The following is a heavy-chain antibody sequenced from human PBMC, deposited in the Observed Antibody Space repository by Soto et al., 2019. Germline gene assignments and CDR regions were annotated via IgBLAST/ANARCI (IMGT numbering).Heavy chain of an antibody. D-gene: IGHD6-6*01. CDR1: VFTFSSYA. Sequence: GWSLRLSCSASVFTFSSYAMHWVRQAPGKGLEYVSAISSNGGSTYYADSVKGRFTISRDNSKNTLYLQMSSLRAEDTAVYYCVKGDGAARNDAFDIWGQGTMVTVSS. CDR3: VKGDGAARNDAFDI. V-gene: IGHV3-64D*06. CDR2: ISSNGGST. J-gene: IGHJ3*02.